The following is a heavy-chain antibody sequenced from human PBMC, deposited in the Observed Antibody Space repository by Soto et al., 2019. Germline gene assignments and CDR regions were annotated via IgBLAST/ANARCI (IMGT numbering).Heavy chain of an antibody. CDR2: IWYDGSNK. Sequence: QVQLVESGGGVVQPGKSLRLSCAASGFTFSTYGMHWVRQAPGKGLEWVAVIWYDGSNKYHGDSLKGRFTISRDNSKNTLYLQITNLRAEDTAVYYCGRDGALGDTAVVDSWGQGTRVTGSS. CDR3: GRDGALGDTAVVDS. D-gene: IGHD5-18*01. V-gene: IGHV3-33*01. CDR1: GFTFSTYG. J-gene: IGHJ4*02.